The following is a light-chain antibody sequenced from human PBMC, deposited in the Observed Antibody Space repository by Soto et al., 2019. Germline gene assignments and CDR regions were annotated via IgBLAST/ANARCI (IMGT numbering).Light chain of an antibody. V-gene: IGKV3-20*01. Sequence: ETVLTQSPGTLYFSPGERATLSCRANETVNNNFLAWYGQKPGQAPRLLIHGPSRRASGIPARLSGRGSATDFTLTISRPEPEDFEVYCCPESGNFQYNSGTGT. CDR2: GPS. CDR3: PESGNFQYN. CDR1: ETVNNNF. J-gene: IGKJ2*01.